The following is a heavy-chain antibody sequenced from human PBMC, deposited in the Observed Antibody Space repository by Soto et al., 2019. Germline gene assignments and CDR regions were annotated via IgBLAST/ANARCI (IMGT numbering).Heavy chain of an antibody. CDR2: ISDSGGST. J-gene: IGHJ4*02. Sequence: EVQLLESGGGLVQPGGSLRLSCAASGFTFSNYAMNWVRQAPGKGLEWVSVISDSGGSTYYADSVKGRFTISRDNSKNTLDLHMNSLTAEDTAVYYCAKDGFSGSGKYYFDYWGQGTLVTVSS. D-gene: IGHD3-10*01. CDR3: AKDGFSGSGKYYFDY. CDR1: GFTFSNYA. V-gene: IGHV3-23*01.